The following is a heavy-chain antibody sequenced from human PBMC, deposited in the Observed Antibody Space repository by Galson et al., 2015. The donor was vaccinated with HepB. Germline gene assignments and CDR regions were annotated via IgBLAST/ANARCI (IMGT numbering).Heavy chain of an antibody. V-gene: IGHV3-30-3*01. CDR3: AREESSSWYFDY. Sequence: SLRLSCAASGFTFSSYAMHWVRQAPGKGLEWVAVISYDGSNKYYADSVKGRFTISRDNSKNTLYLQMNSLRAEDTAVYYCAREESSSWYFDYWGQGTLVTVSS. D-gene: IGHD6-13*01. J-gene: IGHJ4*02. CDR1: GFTFSSYA. CDR2: ISYDGSNK.